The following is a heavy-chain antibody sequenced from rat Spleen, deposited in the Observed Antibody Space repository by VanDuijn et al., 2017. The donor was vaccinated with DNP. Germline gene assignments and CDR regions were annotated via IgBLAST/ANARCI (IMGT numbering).Heavy chain of an antibody. CDR2: ISSVGNT. V-gene: IGHV2S12*01. Sequence: QVLLKESGPGLVQPSQTLFLTCTVSGFSLTRYDVTWVRQPPGKGLEWIAAISSVGNTYYNSALKSRLSIRRDTSKNQVSLQMNKLQTEDTTSYFCTRGGPHWGQGTLVTVSS. J-gene: IGHJ3*01. CDR1: GFSLTRYD. CDR3: TRGGPH. D-gene: IGHD1-11*01.